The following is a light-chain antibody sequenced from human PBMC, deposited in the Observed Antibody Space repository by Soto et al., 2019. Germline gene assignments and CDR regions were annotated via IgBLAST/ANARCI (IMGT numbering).Light chain of an antibody. V-gene: IGKV1-5*03. CDR3: QQYDASPLT. J-gene: IGKJ2*01. CDR1: QTVRNW. Sequence: DIQMTQSPTTLSASVGDRAIITCPASQTVRNWLAWFQQKPGEAPKLLIYKASRLESGVSSRFSGSGYGTDFTLTITNLVPGDSETYFCQQYDASPLTFGQGTKLEIK. CDR2: KAS.